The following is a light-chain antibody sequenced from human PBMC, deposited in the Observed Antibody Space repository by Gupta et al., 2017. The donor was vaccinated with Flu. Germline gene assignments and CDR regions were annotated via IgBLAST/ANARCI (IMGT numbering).Light chain of an antibody. CDR3: QAYDSSIVL. CDR1: SGSIASTY. V-gene: IGLV6-57*01. CDR2: EDT. J-gene: IGLJ2*01. Sequence: FLLPQPHSVSESPGKTVTISCTRSSGSIASTYVQWYQQRPGSSPTTVIYEDTQRPSGVPDRFSGSIDSSSNSASLTISGLRTEDEADYYCQAYDSSIVLFGGGTKLTVL.